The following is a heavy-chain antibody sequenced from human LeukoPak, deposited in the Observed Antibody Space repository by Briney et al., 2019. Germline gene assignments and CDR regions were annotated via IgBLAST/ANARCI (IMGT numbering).Heavy chain of an antibody. Sequence: PGGSLRLSCAASGFTFSSYAMHWVRQAPGKGLEWVVVISYDGSNKYYADSVKGRFTISRDNSKNTLYLQMNSLRAEDTAVYYCVYSSSWYSVVGYWGQGTLVTVSS. CDR1: GFTFSSYA. D-gene: IGHD6-13*01. CDR3: VYSSSWYSVVGY. CDR2: ISYDGSNK. J-gene: IGHJ4*02. V-gene: IGHV3-30*04.